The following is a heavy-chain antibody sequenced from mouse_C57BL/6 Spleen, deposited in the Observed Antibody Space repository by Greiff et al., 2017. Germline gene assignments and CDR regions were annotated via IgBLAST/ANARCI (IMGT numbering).Heavy chain of an antibody. CDR1: GYTFTSYW. J-gene: IGHJ4*01. Sequence: VQLQQSGAELAKPGASVKLSCKASGYTFTSYWMHWVKQRPGQGLEWIGYITPSSGYTKYNPKFKDKATLTADKSSSTAYMQLSSMRYEDSAVYYCAKFYYGPDYYAMDYWGQGTSVTVSS. D-gene: IGHD2-1*01. CDR2: ITPSSGYT. V-gene: IGHV1-7*01. CDR3: AKFYYGPDYYAMDY.